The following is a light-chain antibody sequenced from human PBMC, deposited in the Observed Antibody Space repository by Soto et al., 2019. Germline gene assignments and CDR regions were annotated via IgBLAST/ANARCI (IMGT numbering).Light chain of an antibody. V-gene: IGKV3-15*01. CDR1: HYVTTN. J-gene: IGKJ4*01. CDR2: DTS. CDR3: QPYNNWPLT. Sequence: TQFPGILSASPGEGVTLSCSAAHYVTTNFAWYQQKRGQAPRLLIYDTSTRATGVPARFSGSRSGPEFTLTINSLQSEDFAIYYCQPYNNWPLTFGGGTKV.